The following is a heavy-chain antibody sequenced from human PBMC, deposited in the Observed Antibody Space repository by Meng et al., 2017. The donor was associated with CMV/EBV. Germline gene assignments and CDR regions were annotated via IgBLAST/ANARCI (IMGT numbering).Heavy chain of an antibody. CDR1: GFTFSSYG. J-gene: IGHJ4*02. V-gene: IGHV3-48*04. D-gene: IGHD3-10*01. CDR3: ARDLDFMVRGAVDY. CDR2: ISSSGSTI. Sequence: GESLKISCAASGFTFSSYGMHWVRQAPGKGLEWVSYISSSGSTIYYADSVKGRFTISRDNAKNSLYLQMNSLRAEDTAVYYCARDLDFMVRGAVDYWGQGTLVTVSS.